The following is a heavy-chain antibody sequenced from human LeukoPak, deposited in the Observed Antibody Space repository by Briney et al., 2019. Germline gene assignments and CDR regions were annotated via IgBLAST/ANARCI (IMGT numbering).Heavy chain of an antibody. CDR2: TYSDGTT. Sequence: GGSLRLSCGASGFTVSNNHMSWVRQAPGKGLEWVSITYSDGTTYYADSVKGRFTISRDHSRNTLYLQMNTLRGEDTAVYYCARESAIVLVPFDSWGQGTLVTVSS. CDR1: GFTVSNNH. CDR3: ARESAIVLVPFDS. V-gene: IGHV3-53*01. D-gene: IGHD2/OR15-2a*01. J-gene: IGHJ4*02.